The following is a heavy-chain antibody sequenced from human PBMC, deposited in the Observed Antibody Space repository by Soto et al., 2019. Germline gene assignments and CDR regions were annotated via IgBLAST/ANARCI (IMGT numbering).Heavy chain of an antibody. Sequence: GGALRLSCAASGFTFSDYYMSWIRQAPGKGLEWVSYISSSSSYTNYADSVKGRFTISRDNAKNSLYLQMNSLRAEDTAVYYCARSYGGYEERFGYCGHRTPFTVCS. J-gene: IGHJ4*01. D-gene: IGHD5-12*01. CDR3: ARSYGGYEERFGY. CDR1: GFTFSDYY. CDR2: ISSSSSYT. V-gene: IGHV3-11*06.